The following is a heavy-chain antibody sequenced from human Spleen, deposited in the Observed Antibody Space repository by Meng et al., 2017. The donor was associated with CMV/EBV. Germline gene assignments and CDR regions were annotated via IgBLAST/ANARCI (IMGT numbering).Heavy chain of an antibody. CDR3: ARGACSSTRCYSPGGP. Sequence: SVKVSCKASGGTFTSYAISWVRQAPGQGLEWMGGIIPSLGIPNYAQKFQGRVTITADKSTSTAYMELSSLRSEDTAVYYCARGACSSTRCYSPGGPWGQGTLVTVSS. V-gene: IGHV1-69*10. CDR2: IIPSLGIP. J-gene: IGHJ1*01. D-gene: IGHD2-2*02. CDR1: GGTFTSYA.